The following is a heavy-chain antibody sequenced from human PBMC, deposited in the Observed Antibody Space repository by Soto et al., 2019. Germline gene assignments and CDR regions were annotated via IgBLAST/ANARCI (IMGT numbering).Heavy chain of an antibody. Sequence: GGSLRLSRAASGFTFSSYSMNSDRQAPGKGLEWVSYISSSSSTIYYADSVKGRFTISRDNAKNTLYLQMNSLRAEDTAVYYCAKDQLYIRGVIHNWFDPWGQGTLVTVSS. CDR1: GFTFSSYS. J-gene: IGHJ5*02. D-gene: IGHD3-10*02. CDR2: ISSSSSTI. CDR3: AKDQLYIRGVIHNWFDP. V-gene: IGHV3-48*01.